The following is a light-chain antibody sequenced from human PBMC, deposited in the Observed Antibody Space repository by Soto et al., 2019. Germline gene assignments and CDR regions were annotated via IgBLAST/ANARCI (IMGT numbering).Light chain of an antibody. V-gene: IGLV1-47*02. Sequence: QSVLTQPPSASGTPGQRVTISCSGSSSIIGNTYVNWYQQFPGTAPKLLIFSNDHRPSGVPDRFSGSKSGTSAYLAISGLRSEDEADYYCAAWDDSLRGHWAFGGGTKVTVL. CDR1: SSIIGNTY. CDR2: SND. CDR3: AAWDDSLRGHWA. J-gene: IGLJ3*02.